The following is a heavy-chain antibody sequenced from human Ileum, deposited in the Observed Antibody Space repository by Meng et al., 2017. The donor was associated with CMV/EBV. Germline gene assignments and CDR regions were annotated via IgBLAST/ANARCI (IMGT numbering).Heavy chain of an antibody. CDR3: AREGGPKRFDS. Sequence: QGRMGESGGRVVKPGGSLRRACAASGFNFSDYQINWIRQAPGKGLEWISYISDSGIYTKYTDSVKGRFTISRDNDKDSVYLQMDSLRDEDTAVYFCAREGGPKRFDSWGQGTLVTVSS. D-gene: IGHD2-15*01. J-gene: IGHJ4*02. CDR2: ISDSGIYT. CDR1: GFNFSDYQ. V-gene: IGHV3-11*06.